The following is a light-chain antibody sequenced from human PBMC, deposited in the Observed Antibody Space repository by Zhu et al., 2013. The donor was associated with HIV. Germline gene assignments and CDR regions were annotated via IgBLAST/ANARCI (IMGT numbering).Light chain of an antibody. Sequence: EIVLTQSPGTLSLSPGERATLSCWASQSVSSSYLAWYQQKPGQTPRLVIYDASTRATGIPARFSGSGSGTEFTLTISSLQSEDFTVYYCQQYNNWPITFGQGTRLEIK. CDR1: QSVSSSY. CDR3: QQYNNWPIT. V-gene: IGKV3-15*01. CDR2: DAS. J-gene: IGKJ5*01.